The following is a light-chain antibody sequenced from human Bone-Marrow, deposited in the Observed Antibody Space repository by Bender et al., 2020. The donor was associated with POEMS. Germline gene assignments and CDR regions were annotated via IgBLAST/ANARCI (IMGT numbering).Light chain of an antibody. CDR1: SSDVGHYSL. V-gene: IGLV2-23*02. CDR3: CSFAHSSTFV. Sequence: QSALTQPRSVSGSPGQSITISCTGTSSDVGHYSLVSWYKHHPGKVPKLMLYEATKRPSGVSTRFSGSKSGNTASLTISGLQAEDEADYYCCSFAHSSTFVFGTGTKVTVL. CDR2: EAT. J-gene: IGLJ1*01.